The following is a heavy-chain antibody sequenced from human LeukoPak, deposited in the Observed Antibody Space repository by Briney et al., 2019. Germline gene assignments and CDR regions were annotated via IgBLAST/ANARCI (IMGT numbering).Heavy chain of an antibody. V-gene: IGHV1-46*01. CDR3: ARDIGIAAAGMDV. D-gene: IGHD6-13*01. CDR1: GSTFTSNF. CDR2: INPSGGST. Sequence: ASVKVSCKASGSTFTSNFIHWVRQAPGQGLEWMGIINPSGGSTSCAQKLQGRVTMTTDTSTSTAYMELRSLRSDDTAVYCCARDIGIAAAGMDVWGQGTTVTVSS. J-gene: IGHJ6*02.